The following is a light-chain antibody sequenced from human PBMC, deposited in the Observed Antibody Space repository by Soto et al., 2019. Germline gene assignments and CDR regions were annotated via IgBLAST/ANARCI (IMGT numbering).Light chain of an antibody. J-gene: IGLJ7*01. CDR1: RSNIGAGYA. Sequence: QSVLTQPPSVSGAPGQRVTISCTGSRSNIGAGYAVHWYQQLPGSAPRLLIYDNNKRPSGVPDRFSASKSTTSASLAITALQAEDEADYHCQSYDSCDKLIFGGGTQRTVL. CDR2: DNN. V-gene: IGLV1-40*01. CDR3: QSYDSCDKLI.